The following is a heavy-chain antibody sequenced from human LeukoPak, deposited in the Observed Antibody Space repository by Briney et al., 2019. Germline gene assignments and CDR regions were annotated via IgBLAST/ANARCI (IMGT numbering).Heavy chain of an antibody. J-gene: IGHJ6*03. V-gene: IGHV4-38-2*02. D-gene: IGHD1-14*01. CDR3: ARDRKYYYHMDV. CDR1: GYSISSGHY. Sequence: SETLSLTCTVSGYSISSGHYWGWIRQPPGKGLEWIGSIYHSGSTYYNPSLKSRVTISVDTSKNQFSLKLSSLTAADTAVYYCARDRKYYYHMDVWGKGTTVTVSS. CDR2: IYHSGST.